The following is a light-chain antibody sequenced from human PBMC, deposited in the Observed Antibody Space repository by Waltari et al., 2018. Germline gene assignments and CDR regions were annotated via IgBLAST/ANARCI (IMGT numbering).Light chain of an antibody. CDR3: SSYKTGSTRV. Sequence: QSALTQPASVSGSPGQSITISCTGTSSDVGGYNYVSWYQQHPGKAPKLIIYEVSNRPPGGSNGFSGAKSGNAASLTISGLQAEDEADYYCSSYKTGSTRVFGGGTKLTVL. CDR1: SSDVGGYNY. V-gene: IGLV2-14*01. J-gene: IGLJ3*02. CDR2: EVS.